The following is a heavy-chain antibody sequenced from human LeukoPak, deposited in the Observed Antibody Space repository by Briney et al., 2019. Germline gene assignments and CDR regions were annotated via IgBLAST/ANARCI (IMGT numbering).Heavy chain of an antibody. D-gene: IGHD2-21*01. Sequence: PGGSLRLSCAASGFTFSDEYMSWIRQAPGKGLEWISCVSNSGSSIYYADSVKGRFTASRDNSKNTLFLQMSSLRAEDTAVYYCVDLWFRIKAVSWGQGTMVTVSS. V-gene: IGHV3-11*04. J-gene: IGHJ3*01. CDR3: VDLWFRIKAVS. CDR2: VSNSGSSI. CDR1: GFTFSDEY.